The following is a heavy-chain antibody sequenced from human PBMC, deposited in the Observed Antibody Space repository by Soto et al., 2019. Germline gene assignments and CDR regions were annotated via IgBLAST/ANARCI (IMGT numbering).Heavy chain of an antibody. V-gene: IGHV4-59*01. CDR3: ARSIDGGYFDY. D-gene: IGHD2-15*01. Sequence: SETVSLTCTVSGGSISSYYWSWIRQPPGKGLEWIGYIYYSGSTNYNPSLKSRVTISVDTSKNQFSLKLSSVTAADTAVYYCARSIDGGYFDYWGQGTLVTVSS. CDR2: IYYSGST. J-gene: IGHJ4*02. CDR1: GGSISSYY.